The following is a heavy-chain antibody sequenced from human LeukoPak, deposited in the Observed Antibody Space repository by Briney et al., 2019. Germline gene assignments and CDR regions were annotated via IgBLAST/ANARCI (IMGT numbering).Heavy chain of an antibody. CDR3: ARDRYRLITMIAYKGLLDY. CDR2: ISGSSSAI. CDR1: GFTLSDYG. Sequence: PGGSLRLSCTVSGFTLSDYGTNWVRQAPGKGLEWVSFISGSSSAIHYADSVKGRFTISRDNAKNSLYLQMNSLRAEDTAVYYCARDRYRLITMIAYKGLLDYWGQGTLVTVSS. V-gene: IGHV3-48*04. J-gene: IGHJ4*02. D-gene: IGHD3-22*01.